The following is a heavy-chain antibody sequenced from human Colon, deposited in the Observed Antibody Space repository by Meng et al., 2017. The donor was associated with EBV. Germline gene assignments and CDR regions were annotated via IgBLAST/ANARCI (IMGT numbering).Heavy chain of an antibody. CDR2: ISYNVGST. J-gene: IGHJ4*02. Sequence: VQLVESGEGLVQPGGSLRLSCAASGFTLSSYSMHWVRQAPGKGLEYVSAISYNVGSTYYADSVKGRFTISRDNSKNTLYLQMGSLRPEDMAVYYCARVGDNGTFDYWGQGAPVTVSS. CDR3: ARVGDNGTFDY. D-gene: IGHD1-14*01. CDR1: GFTLSSYS. V-gene: IGHV3-64*02.